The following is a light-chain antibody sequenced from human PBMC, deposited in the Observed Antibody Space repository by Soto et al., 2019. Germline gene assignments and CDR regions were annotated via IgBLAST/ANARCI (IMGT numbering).Light chain of an antibody. CDR3: QQYNSYPLT. CDR1: QGISGW. CDR2: AAS. V-gene: IGKV1D-16*01. J-gene: IGKJ1*01. Sequence: DIQMTQSRSSLSASVGDSVTITCRASQGISGWLAWYQQKPEKPPKXLIYAASSLQSGVPSRFSGSGSGTDFTLTISSLQPADFATYYCQQYNSYPLTFGQGTKVDIK.